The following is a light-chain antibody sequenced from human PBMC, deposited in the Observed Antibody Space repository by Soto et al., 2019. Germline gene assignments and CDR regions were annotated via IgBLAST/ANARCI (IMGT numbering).Light chain of an antibody. CDR3: QQTYSTPRM. Sequence: EIVLTQFPRTLSLSSGERAALFCRGSPSLSRSSLAWYQQKPGRAPRLLIYGASSRATGIPDRFSGSGSGTDFTLTISRLEPEDFATYYCQQTYSTPRMFGQGTKVDIK. J-gene: IGKJ1*01. V-gene: IGKV3-20*01. CDR1: PSLSRSS. CDR2: GAS.